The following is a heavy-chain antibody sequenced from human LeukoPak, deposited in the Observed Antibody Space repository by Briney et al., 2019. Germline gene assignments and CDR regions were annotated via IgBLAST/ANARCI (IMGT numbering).Heavy chain of an antibody. CDR3: ARGLCGGDCYSD. J-gene: IGHJ4*02. V-gene: IGHV3-21*01. CDR2: ISSTSSYI. Sequence: GGSLRLSCAASGFTFSSYEMYWVRQAPGKGLEWVSAISSTSSYIYYADSVKGRFTISRDNAKNSLYLQMNSLRAEDTAAYYCARGLCGGDCYSDWGQGTLVTVSS. D-gene: IGHD2-21*02. CDR1: GFTFSSYE.